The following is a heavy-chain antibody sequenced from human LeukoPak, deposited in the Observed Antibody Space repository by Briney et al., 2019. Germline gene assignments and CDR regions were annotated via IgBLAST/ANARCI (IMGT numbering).Heavy chain of an antibody. Sequence: KPSETLSHTCGVSGGSISNTNWWSWVRQPPGQGLEWIGEISLTGLTHYNPSLESRVTVSLDKSKNQLSLNLTSVTAADTAVYFCSRENGAFSPFGYWGQGTLVTVLS. CDR3: SRENGAFSPFGY. J-gene: IGHJ4*02. D-gene: IGHD2-8*01. CDR2: ISLTGLT. V-gene: IGHV4-4*02. CDR1: GGSISNTNW.